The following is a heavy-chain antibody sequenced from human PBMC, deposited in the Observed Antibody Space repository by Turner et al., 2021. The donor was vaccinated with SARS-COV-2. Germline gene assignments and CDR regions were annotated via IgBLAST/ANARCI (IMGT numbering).Heavy chain of an antibody. V-gene: IGHV1-46*04. CDR3: ARDRAGLRSVHVMDV. Sequence: QVKLVQSGAEVRKPGASVNISCKASGYTFTNHYIHWVRQAPGQGLEGIGMINPSGGSTSYKQRLRERVTMTRETSTATVSMELRSLRPDDTAVFYCARDRAGLRSVHVMDVWGQGTTVSVSS. CDR1: GYTFTNHY. J-gene: IGHJ6*02. D-gene: IGHD1-1*01. CDR2: INPSGGST.